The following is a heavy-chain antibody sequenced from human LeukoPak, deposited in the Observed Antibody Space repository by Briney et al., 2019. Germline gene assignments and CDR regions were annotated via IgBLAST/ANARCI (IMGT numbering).Heavy chain of an antibody. CDR2: IYGSDDK. CDR3: ARQGYGYVYFDF. V-gene: IGHV2-5*01. Sequence: ESGPTLVKPTETLTLTCTFSGFSLDSTAVGVGWVRQPSGKALEWLALIYGSDDKRYMPSLQNRLTITKDTSKNLVVLTMANVDPVDTATYYCARQGYGYVYFDFWGRGILVTVSS. J-gene: IGHJ4*02. D-gene: IGHD5-18*01. CDR1: GFSLDSTAVG.